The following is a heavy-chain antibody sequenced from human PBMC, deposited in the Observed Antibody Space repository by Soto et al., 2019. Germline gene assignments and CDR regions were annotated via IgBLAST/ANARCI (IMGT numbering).Heavy chain of an antibody. V-gene: IGHV3-30*18. CDR2: ISYDGSNK. J-gene: IGHJ4*02. CDR3: VKTMVRGVKDSGFDPWAGEFDY. Sequence: QVQLVESGGGVVQPGRSLRLSCAASGFTFSSYGMHWVRQAPGKGLEWVAVISYDGSNKYYADSVKGRFTISRDNSKNTLYLQMNSLRAEDTAVYYCVKTMVRGVKDSGFDPWAGEFDYWGQGTLVTVSS. CDR1: GFTFSSYG. D-gene: IGHD3-10*01.